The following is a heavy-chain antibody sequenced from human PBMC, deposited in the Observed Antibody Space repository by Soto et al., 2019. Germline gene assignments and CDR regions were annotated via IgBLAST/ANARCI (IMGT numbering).Heavy chain of an antibody. D-gene: IGHD4-17*01. Sequence: GGSLRLSCAASGFTFSSYAMSWVRQAPGKGLEWVSDISSSSGTTYYADSVKGRFTISRDNAKNSLYLQMNSLRAEDTAVYYCAREGATVTDLFDYWGQGTLVTVSS. CDR3: AREGATVTDLFDY. J-gene: IGHJ4*02. V-gene: IGHV3-23*01. CDR1: GFTFSSYA. CDR2: ISSSSGTT.